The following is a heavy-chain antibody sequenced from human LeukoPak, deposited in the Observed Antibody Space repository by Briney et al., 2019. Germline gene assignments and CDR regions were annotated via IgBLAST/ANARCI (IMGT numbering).Heavy chain of an antibody. CDR1: GFIFSTYG. D-gene: IGHD6-19*01. CDR3: ARDSSGWYQFDY. Sequence: PGKSLRLSCAASGFIFSTYGMHWVRQAPGKGLEWVALIWYDGSNKFYADSAKGRFTISRDNSKNTLYLQMNSLRAEDTAVYYCARDSSGWYQFDYWGQGTLVTVSS. CDR2: IWYDGSNK. V-gene: IGHV3-33*01. J-gene: IGHJ4*02.